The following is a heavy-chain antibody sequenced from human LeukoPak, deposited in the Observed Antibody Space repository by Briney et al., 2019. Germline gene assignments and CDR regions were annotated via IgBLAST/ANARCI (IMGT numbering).Heavy chain of an antibody. Sequence: GGSLRLSCAASGFTFDDYAMHWVRQAPGKGLEWVSLISWDGGSTYYADSVKGRFTISRDNAKNTLYLQMNTLRVEDTAVYYCTRDLMDYDVSTGLHHYYMDVWGQGTTVTVSS. CDR1: GFTFDDYA. D-gene: IGHD3-9*01. CDR2: ISWDGGST. CDR3: TRDLMDYDVSTGLHHYYMDV. J-gene: IGHJ6*02. V-gene: IGHV3-43D*03.